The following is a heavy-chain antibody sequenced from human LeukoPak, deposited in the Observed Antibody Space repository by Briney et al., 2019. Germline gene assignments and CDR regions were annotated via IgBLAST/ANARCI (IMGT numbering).Heavy chain of an antibody. J-gene: IGHJ3*02. CDR3: ARAQYVWGSYRSQAFDI. D-gene: IGHD3-16*02. CDR1: GFTFSSAW. V-gene: IGHV3-7*04. CDR2: VNQDGSGK. Sequence: GGSLRLSCAASGFTFSSAWMSWVRQAPGKGLEWVANVNQDGSGKYYVDSVKGRFTISKDNAKNSLYLQMNSLRAEDTAVYYCARAQYVWGSYRSQAFDICGQGTMVTVSS.